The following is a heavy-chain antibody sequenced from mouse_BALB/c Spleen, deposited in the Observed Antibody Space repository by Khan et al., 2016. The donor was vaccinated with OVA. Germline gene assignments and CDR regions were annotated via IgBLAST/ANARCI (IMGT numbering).Heavy chain of an antibody. CDR3: ASRLTGSFAY. J-gene: IGHJ3*01. D-gene: IGHD4-1*01. CDR1: GFTFSNYG. V-gene: IGHV5-6*02. CDR2: INSDGCYT. Sequence: EVKLVESGGDLVKPGGSLKLSCAASGFTFSNYGMYWVRQIPDKRLEWVATINSDGCYTYYPDSVKGRFTISRDNAKNTLYLEMSSLKSDDTAMYFCASRLTGSFAYWGQGTLVTVFA.